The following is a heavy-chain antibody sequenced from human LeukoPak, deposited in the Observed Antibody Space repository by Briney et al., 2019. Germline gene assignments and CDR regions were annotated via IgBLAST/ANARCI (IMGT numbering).Heavy chain of an antibody. J-gene: IGHJ4*02. CDR1: GFTFDDYV. CDR3: AKERSRITMVRGVDFDY. V-gene: IGHV3-43D*03. D-gene: IGHD3-10*01. Sequence: GGSLRLSCAASGFTFDDYVIHWVRQAPGKGLEWVSLISWDGGSTYYADSVKGRFTISRDNSKNSLYLQMNSLRAEDTALYYCAKERSRITMVRGVDFDYWGQGTLVTVSS. CDR2: ISWDGGST.